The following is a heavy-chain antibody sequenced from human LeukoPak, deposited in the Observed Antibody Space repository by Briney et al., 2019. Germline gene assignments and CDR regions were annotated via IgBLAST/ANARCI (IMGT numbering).Heavy chain of an antibody. CDR3: ARVRARTSGFDY. D-gene: IGHD3-3*01. V-gene: IGHV1-46*01. CDR2: INPSGGST. J-gene: IGHJ4*02. Sequence: ASVKVSFKASGYTFTSYYMHWVRQAPGQGLVWMGVINPSGGSTVYAPKFQGRVTLTRDTSTTTVYMELSSLRSEDTAVYYCARVRARTSGFDYWGQGTLVTVSS. CDR1: GYTFTSYY.